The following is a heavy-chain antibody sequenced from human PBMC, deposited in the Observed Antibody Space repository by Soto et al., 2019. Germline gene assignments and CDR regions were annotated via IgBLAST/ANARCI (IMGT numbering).Heavy chain of an antibody. CDR3: ARDQILWFGELGYGMDV. CDR1: GFTFSSYS. CDR2: ISSSSSYI. J-gene: IGHJ6*02. V-gene: IGHV3-21*01. Sequence: EVQLVESGGGLVKPGGSLRLSCAASGFTFSSYSMNWVRQAPGKGLEWVSSISSSSSYIYYADSVKGRFTISRDNAKNSLYLQMNSLRAEDTAVYYCARDQILWFGELGYGMDVWGQGTTVTVSS. D-gene: IGHD3-10*01.